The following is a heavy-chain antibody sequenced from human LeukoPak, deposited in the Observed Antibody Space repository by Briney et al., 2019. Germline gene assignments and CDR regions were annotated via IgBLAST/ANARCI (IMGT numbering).Heavy chain of an antibody. J-gene: IGHJ4*02. D-gene: IGHD4-17*01. V-gene: IGHV3-30-3*01. CDR1: GVIFNNFA. Sequence: PGGSLRLSCAASGVIFNNFAFHWVRQAPGKGLEWVAAISYDGSNKYYADSVRGRLTISRDNSKNTLYLQMNSLRAEDTAVYYCARAGRADGDYHYFKYWGQGTLVTVSS. CDR3: ARAGRADGDYHYFKY. CDR2: ISYDGSNK.